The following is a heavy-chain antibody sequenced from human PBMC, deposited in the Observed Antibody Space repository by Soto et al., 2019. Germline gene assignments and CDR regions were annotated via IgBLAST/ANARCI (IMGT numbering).Heavy chain of an antibody. J-gene: IGHJ4*02. V-gene: IGHV4-39*01. CDR3: ARQVVDSDIVATIPPFDY. CDR2: IYYSGST. D-gene: IGHD5-12*01. CDR1: GGSISSSSYY. Sequence: SETLSLICTVSGGSISSSSYYWGWIRQPPGKGLEWIGSIYYSGSTYYNPSLKSRVTISVDTSKNQFSLKLSSVTAADTAVYYCARQVVDSDIVATIPPFDYWGQGTLVTVSS.